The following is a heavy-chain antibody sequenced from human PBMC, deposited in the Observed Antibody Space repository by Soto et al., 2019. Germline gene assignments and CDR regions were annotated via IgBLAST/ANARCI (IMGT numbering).Heavy chain of an antibody. CDR3: ARDKGPFDY. J-gene: IGHJ4*02. CDR1: GGSVSSGSYY. Sequence: QVQLQESGPGLVKPSETLSLTCTVSGGSVSSGSYYWSWIRQPPGKGLEWIGYIYYSGSTNYNPSLXXRXTXXVDTSKNQCSLKLSSVTAADTAVYYCARDKGPFDYWGQGTLVTVSS. V-gene: IGHV4-61*01. CDR2: IYYSGST.